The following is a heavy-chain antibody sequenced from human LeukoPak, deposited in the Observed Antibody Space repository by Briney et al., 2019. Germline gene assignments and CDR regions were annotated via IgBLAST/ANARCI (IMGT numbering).Heavy chain of an antibody. D-gene: IGHD3-3*01. Sequence: SVKVSCKASGGTFSRYAISWVRQAPGQGLEWMGGIIPIFGTANYAQKFQGRVTITADESTSTAYMELSSLRSEDTAVYYCARTEYYDFWSGLSWFDPWGQGTLVTVSS. CDR1: GGTFSRYA. J-gene: IGHJ5*02. CDR2: IIPIFGTA. CDR3: ARTEYYDFWSGLSWFDP. V-gene: IGHV1-69*13.